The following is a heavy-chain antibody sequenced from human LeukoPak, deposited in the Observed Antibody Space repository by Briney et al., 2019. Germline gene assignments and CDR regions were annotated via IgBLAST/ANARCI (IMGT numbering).Heavy chain of an antibody. CDR3: ARDSGVIEQQLVLDY. V-gene: IGHV4-31*03. D-gene: IGHD6-13*01. CDR2: IYYSGAT. CDR1: GGSISSGAYY. J-gene: IGHJ4*02. Sequence: TLSLTCTVSGGSISSGAYYWSWIRQHPGKGLQWVGYIYYSGATYYNPSRKSRVTISVDTSKNQFSLRLSSVTATDTAVYFCARDSGVIEQQLVLDYWGQGTPDTVSS.